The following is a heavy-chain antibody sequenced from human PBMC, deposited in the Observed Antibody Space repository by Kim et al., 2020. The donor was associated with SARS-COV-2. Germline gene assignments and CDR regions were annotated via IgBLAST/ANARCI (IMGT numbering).Heavy chain of an antibody. D-gene: IGHD6-13*01. J-gene: IGHJ6*02. CDR2: ISWNSDRL. CDR1: GFTFNDYD. V-gene: IGHV3-9*01. CDR3: ATDRGSSSWESGYYYYHYGTDI. Sequence: GGSLRLSCAASGFTFNDYDMDWVRQAPGKGLEWVSGISWNSDRLAYADSVKGRFTISTDNAKNSLYLQMKSLRAEDRDLYYCATDRGSSSWESGYYYYHYGTDIWGHGAPCTPSS.